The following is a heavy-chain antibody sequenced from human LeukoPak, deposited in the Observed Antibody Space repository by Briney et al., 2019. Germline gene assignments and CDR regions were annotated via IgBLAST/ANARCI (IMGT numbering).Heavy chain of an antibody. CDR3: ARDSGFYTVAPLGYFSKS. Sequence: PGETLSLTCTVSGGSISSYYWSWVRQAPGEGLEWVSGIGGRGVPTIYSNSVKGRLNISRDNSKSTVYLQMNSLRAEDTATYYCARDSGFYTVAPLGYFSKSWGQGTLVIVPS. V-gene: IGHV3-53*01. J-gene: IGHJ5*02. CDR1: GGSISSYY. CDR2: IGGRGVPT. D-gene: IGHD3-3*01.